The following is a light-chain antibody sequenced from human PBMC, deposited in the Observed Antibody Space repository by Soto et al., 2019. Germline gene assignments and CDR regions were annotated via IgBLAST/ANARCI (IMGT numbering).Light chain of an antibody. CDR2: YVA. CDR1: RSLDSC. CDR3: HQQSYQSYT. J-gene: IGKJ2*01. V-gene: IGKV1-5*01. Sequence: EMKQCRCPLPASMGDRVTVPCWAGRSLDSCLAWYQQKPGKAPKLLIYYVASLESGGPSGCSGSASGAEDTLTTISLQPDDFATDYCHQQSYQSYTFGHGTKVDIK.